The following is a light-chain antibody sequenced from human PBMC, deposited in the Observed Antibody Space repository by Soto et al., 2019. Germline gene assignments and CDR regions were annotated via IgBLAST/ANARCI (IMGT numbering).Light chain of an antibody. V-gene: IGKV1-5*01. J-gene: IGKJ2*01. Sequence: DIQMTQSPSTLSASVGDRVTITCRASQSISRSLAWYQQKPGKAPSLLIYDASSLESGVPSRFSGSGSGTEFTLTISSLQPEDFATYYCLQHNSYPYTFGQGTKLEIK. CDR1: QSISRS. CDR3: LQHNSYPYT. CDR2: DAS.